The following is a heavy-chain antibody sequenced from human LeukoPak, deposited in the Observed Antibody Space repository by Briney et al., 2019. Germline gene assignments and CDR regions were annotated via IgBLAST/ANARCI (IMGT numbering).Heavy chain of an antibody. V-gene: IGHV1-2*02. CDR3: ARDTPPYGEYYYYGMDV. CDR2: INPNSGGT. D-gene: IGHD4-17*01. Sequence: ASVKVSCKASGYTFTGYYMHWVRQAPGQVLEWMGWINPNSGGTNYAQKFQGRVTMTRDTSISTAYMELSRLRSDDTAVYYCARDTPPYGEYYYYGMDVWGQGTTVTVSS. J-gene: IGHJ6*02. CDR1: GYTFTGYY.